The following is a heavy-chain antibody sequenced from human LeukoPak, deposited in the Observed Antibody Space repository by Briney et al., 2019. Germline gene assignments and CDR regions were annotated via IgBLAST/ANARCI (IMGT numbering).Heavy chain of an antibody. CDR1: GFTFSSYS. CDR3: ARDHGYCSGESCATFDY. Sequence: GGSLRLSCAASGFTFSSYSMNWVRQAPGKGLVCVSRINSGGSSTNYADSVNGRFTISRDNAKNTLYLQMNSLRAEDTAVYYCARDHGYCSGESCATFDYWGQGTLVTVSS. J-gene: IGHJ4*02. V-gene: IGHV3-74*01. CDR2: INSGGSST. D-gene: IGHD2-15*01.